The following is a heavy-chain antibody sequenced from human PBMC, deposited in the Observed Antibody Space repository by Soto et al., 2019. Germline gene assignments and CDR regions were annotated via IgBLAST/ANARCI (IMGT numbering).Heavy chain of an antibody. Sequence: QVQLVQSGAEVKKPGASVKVSCKASGYTFTRSGISWVRQAPGQGPEWMGWISSYNGDTNYAQTFQGRVTMTTDTSTSTAYMELRSLRSDDTAGYYCAREGVAPYYYCGMDVWGQGTPVTVSS. CDR3: AREGVAPYYYCGMDV. CDR1: GYTFTRSG. CDR2: ISSYNGDT. J-gene: IGHJ6*02. V-gene: IGHV1-18*01. D-gene: IGHD5-12*01.